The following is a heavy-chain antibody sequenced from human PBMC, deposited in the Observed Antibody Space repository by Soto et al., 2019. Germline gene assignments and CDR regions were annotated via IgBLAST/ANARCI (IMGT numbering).Heavy chain of an antibody. V-gene: IGHV4-39*01. CDR2: IYYSGST. J-gene: IGHJ5*02. CDR3: ATKKGIEGANDWFDP. Sequence: PSETLSLTCTVSGGSISGSTYYWGWSRQPPGKGLEYIGIIYYSGSTYYNPSLKSRATISLDTSKNQFSLKLSSVTAADTAVYYCATKKGIEGANDWFDPWGQGILVTVSS. D-gene: IGHD1-26*01. CDR1: GGSISGSTYY.